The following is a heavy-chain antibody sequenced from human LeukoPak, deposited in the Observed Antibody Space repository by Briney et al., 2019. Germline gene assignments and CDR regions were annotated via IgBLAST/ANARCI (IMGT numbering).Heavy chain of an antibody. CDR1: GGSFSGYY. CDR3: AREDGQQLVHDYYYYMDV. CDR2: INHSGST. J-gene: IGHJ6*03. D-gene: IGHD6-13*01. V-gene: IGHV4-34*01. Sequence: SETLSLTCAVYGGSFSGYYWSWIRQPPGKGLEWIGEINHSGSTNYNPSLKSRVTISVDTSKNQFSLKLSSVTAADTAVYYWAREDGQQLVHDYYYYMDVWGKGTTVNISS.